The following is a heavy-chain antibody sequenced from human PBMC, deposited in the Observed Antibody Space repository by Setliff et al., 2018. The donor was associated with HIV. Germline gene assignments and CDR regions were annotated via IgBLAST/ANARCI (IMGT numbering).Heavy chain of an antibody. D-gene: IGHD6-13*01. V-gene: IGHV4-59*08. J-gene: IGHJ3*02. CDR3: ARGSSSWYDDAFDI. CDR1: GGSISSYY. Sequence: SETLSLTCTVSGGSISSYYWSWIRQPPGKGLEWIGYIYYSGSTNYNPSLKGRVTISVDTSKNQFSLKLSSVTAADTAVYYCARGSSSWYDDAFDIWGQGTMVTVSS. CDR2: IYYSGST.